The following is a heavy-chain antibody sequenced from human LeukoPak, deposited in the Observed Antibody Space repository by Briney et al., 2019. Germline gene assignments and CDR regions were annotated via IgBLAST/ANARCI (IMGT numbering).Heavy chain of an antibody. CDR3: ARDGWLLGTDFDY. V-gene: IGHV4-38-2*02. Sequence: SETLSLTCTVSGYSISSGYYWGWIRQPPGKGLEWIGTIYHSGSTYYNPSLKSRVIISVDTSKNQLSLKLSSVTAADTAVYYCARDGWLLGTDFDYWGQGTLVTVSS. CDR1: GYSISSGYY. CDR2: IYHSGST. D-gene: IGHD3-22*01. J-gene: IGHJ4*02.